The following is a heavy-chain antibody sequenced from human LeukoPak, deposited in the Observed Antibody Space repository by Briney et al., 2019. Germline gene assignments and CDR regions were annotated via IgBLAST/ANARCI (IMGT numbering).Heavy chain of an antibody. CDR2: MNPNSGNT. J-gene: IGHJ4*02. CDR1: GYTFTSYD. V-gene: IGHV1-8*01. D-gene: IGHD3-9*01. CDR3: ARVKPPLRYFDWSVRGTAGLDY. Sequence: ASVKVSCKASGYTFTSYDINWVRQATGQGLEWMGWMNPNSGNTGYAQKFQGRVTMTRNTSISTAYMELSSLRSEDTAVYYCARVKPPLRYFDWSVRGTAGLDYWGQGTLVTVSS.